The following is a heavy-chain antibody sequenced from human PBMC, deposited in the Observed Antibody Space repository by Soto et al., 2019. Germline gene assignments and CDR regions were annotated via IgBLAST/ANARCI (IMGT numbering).Heavy chain of an antibody. V-gene: IGHV4-30-2*01. CDR1: GGSINNGTSS. CDR3: AREGGEYCSRGSCYRNWLDP. D-gene: IGHD2-15*01. Sequence: TLSLTCTVSGGSINNGTSSWTWIRQPPGKGLEWIGYLYHIGTTYYNPSLKSRVTMSEDRSENQFSLKLSSVTAADTAVYYCAREGGEYCSRGSCYRNWLDPWGQGILVTVSS. CDR2: LYHIGTT. J-gene: IGHJ5*02.